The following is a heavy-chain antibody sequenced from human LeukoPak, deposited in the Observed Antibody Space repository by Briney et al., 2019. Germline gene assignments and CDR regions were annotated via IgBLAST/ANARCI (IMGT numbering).Heavy chain of an antibody. V-gene: IGHV4-59*01. Sequence: SETLSLTCTVSGGSISSYYWSWIRQPPGKGLEWIGYIYYSGSTNYNPSLKSRVTISVDTSKNRFSLKLSSVTAADTAVYYCARLGYCSSTSCLGDAFDIWGQGTMVTVSS. D-gene: IGHD2-2*01. CDR3: ARLGYCSSTSCLGDAFDI. J-gene: IGHJ3*02. CDR1: GGSISSYY. CDR2: IYYSGST.